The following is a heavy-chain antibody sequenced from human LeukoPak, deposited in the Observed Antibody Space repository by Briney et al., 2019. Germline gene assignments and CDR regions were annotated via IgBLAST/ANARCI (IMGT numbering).Heavy chain of an antibody. J-gene: IGHJ3*02. CDR3: ARAGAEMVKMGDAFDI. V-gene: IGHV3-21*01. Sequence: GGSLRLSCAASGFTFSSYSMNWVRQAPGKGLEWVSSISSSSSYIYYADSVKGRFTISRDNAKNSLYLQMNSLRAGDTAVYYCARAGAEMVKMGDAFDIWAQGTMVIV. CDR2: ISSSSSYI. D-gene: IGHD5-24*01. CDR1: GFTFSSYS.